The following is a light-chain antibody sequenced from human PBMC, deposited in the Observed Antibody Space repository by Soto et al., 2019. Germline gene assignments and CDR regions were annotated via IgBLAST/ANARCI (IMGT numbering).Light chain of an antibody. J-gene: IGKJ1*01. CDR3: QQYDTSPRT. CDR1: QTISSNY. Sequence: EIVLTQSPGTLSLSPGERATLSCRASQTISSNYLAWYQQRPGQAPRLLIHGASTRAIGIPDRFSGSGSGADFILTISRLEPEDFAVYYCQQYDTSPRTFGQGTKLDIK. V-gene: IGKV3-20*01. CDR2: GAS.